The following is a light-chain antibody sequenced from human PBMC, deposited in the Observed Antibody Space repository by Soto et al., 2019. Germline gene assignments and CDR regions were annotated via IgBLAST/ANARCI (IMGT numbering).Light chain of an antibody. CDR1: QYINSY. V-gene: IGKV1-8*01. J-gene: IGKJ1*01. CDR2: AAS. Sequence: AIRLTQSPSSLSASTGDRVTITCRASQYINSYLAWYQQKPGKAPKLLIYAASTLQGGVPSRFSGSGSGTDFTLTISCLKSEDFATYYCQQYYSYPRAFGQGTKVEIK. CDR3: QQYYSYPRA.